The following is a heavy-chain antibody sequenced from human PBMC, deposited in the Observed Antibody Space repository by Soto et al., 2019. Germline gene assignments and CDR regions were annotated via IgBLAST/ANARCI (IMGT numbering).Heavy chain of an antibody. J-gene: IGHJ4*02. D-gene: IGHD6-13*01. Sequence: EVQLLESGGGLVQPGGSLRLSCAATGITFSTYAMSWVRQAPGKGLEWVSAISGSGGRTYYADSVKGRFTISRDQSKNTLHLQMDSLRAEDTALYYCAKSFSSNWYDYCDYWGQGSLVTFSS. CDR1: GITFSTYA. CDR3: AKSFSSNWYDYCDY. V-gene: IGHV3-23*01. CDR2: ISGSGGRT.